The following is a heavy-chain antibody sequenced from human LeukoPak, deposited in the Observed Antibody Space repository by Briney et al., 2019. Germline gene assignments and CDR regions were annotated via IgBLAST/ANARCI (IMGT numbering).Heavy chain of an antibody. Sequence: ASVKVSCKASGGSFSTYAISWVRQAPGQGLEWMGGITPIFGTANYAQRFQGRVTITADESTTTAYMELRSLRSEDTAVYYCARDAYDRRYYYDTSGNYYYMDVWGKGTTVTISS. V-gene: IGHV1-69*13. D-gene: IGHD3-22*01. CDR2: ITPIFGTA. CDR1: GGSFSTYA. J-gene: IGHJ6*03. CDR3: ARDAYDRRYYYDTSGNYYYMDV.